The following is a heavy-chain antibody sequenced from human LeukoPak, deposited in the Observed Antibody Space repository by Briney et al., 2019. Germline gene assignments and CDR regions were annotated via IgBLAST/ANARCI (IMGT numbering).Heavy chain of an antibody. Sequence: GESLKISCKGSGYSFTSYWIGWVRQMPGKGLEWMGIIYPGDSDTRYSPSFQGQVTISADKSISTAYLQWSSLKASDTAMHYCARHTMVRGVTNQIDYWGQGTLVTVSS. J-gene: IGHJ4*02. D-gene: IGHD3-10*01. CDR1: GYSFTSYW. V-gene: IGHV5-51*01. CDR3: ARHTMVRGVTNQIDY. CDR2: IYPGDSDT.